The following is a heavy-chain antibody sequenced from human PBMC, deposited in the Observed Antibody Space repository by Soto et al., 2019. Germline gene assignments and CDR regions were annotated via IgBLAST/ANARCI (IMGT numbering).Heavy chain of an antibody. CDR2: IWYDGSNK. CDR3: ARVTHQLEWLPFDY. CDR1: GFTFSSYG. J-gene: IGHJ4*02. V-gene: IGHV3-33*01. D-gene: IGHD3-3*01. Sequence: QVQLVESGGGVVQPGRSLRLSCAASGFTFSSYGMHWVRQAPGKGLEWVAVIWYDGSNKYYADSVKGRFTISRDNSKNTLYLQMNSLRAEDTAVYYCARVTHQLEWLPFDYWGQGTLVTVSS.